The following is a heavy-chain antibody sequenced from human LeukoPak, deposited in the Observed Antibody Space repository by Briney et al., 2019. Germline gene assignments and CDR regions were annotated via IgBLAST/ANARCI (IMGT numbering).Heavy chain of an antibody. CDR3: ARRTIYGSGSPYFDY. J-gene: IGHJ4*02. V-gene: IGHV1-18*01. Sequence: ASVKVSCKASGYTFTSYGISWVRRAPGQGLEWMGWISAYNGNTNYAQKLQGRVTMTTDTSTSTAYMELRSLRSDDTAVYYCARRTIYGSGSPYFDYWGQGTLVTVSS. D-gene: IGHD3-10*01. CDR1: GYTFTSYG. CDR2: ISAYNGNT.